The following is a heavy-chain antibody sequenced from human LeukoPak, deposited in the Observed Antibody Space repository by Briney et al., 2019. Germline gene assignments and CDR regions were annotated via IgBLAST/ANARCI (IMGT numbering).Heavy chain of an antibody. D-gene: IGHD5-18*01. CDR1: GFIVSTNY. V-gene: IGHV3-53*01. CDR3: ARDGVDTAPSRY. CDR2: LYSGGST. Sequence: PGGSLRLSCAASGFIVSTNYMSWVRQAPGKGLEWVSVLYSGGSTNYADSVKGRFSISRDNAKNSLYLQMNSLRAEDTAVYYCARDGVDTAPSRYWGQGTLVTVSS. J-gene: IGHJ4*02.